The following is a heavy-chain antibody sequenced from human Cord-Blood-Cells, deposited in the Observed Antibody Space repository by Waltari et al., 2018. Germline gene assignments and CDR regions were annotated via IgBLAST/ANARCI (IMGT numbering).Heavy chain of an antibody. CDR1: GFTFTSSA. V-gene: IGHV1-58*01. D-gene: IGHD3-9*01. CDR2: IVVGSGNT. CDR3: AAGVYDILTGYYNAFDI. Sequence: QMQLVQSGPVVKKPGTSVKVSCKASGFTFTSSAVQWVRQARGQRLEWIGWIVVGSGNTNYAQKFQERVTITRDMSTSTAYMELSSLRSEDTAVYYCAAGVYDILTGYYNAFDIWGQGTMVTVSS. J-gene: IGHJ3*02.